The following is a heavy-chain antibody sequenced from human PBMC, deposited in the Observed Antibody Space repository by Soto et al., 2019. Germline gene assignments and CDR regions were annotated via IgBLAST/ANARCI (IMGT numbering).Heavy chain of an antibody. CDR1: GFTFSSYW. V-gene: IGHV3-74*01. CDR3: AKGGIAAAGTTLGWFDP. Sequence: EVQLVESGGGLVQPGGSQRLSCAASGFTFSSYWMHWVRQAPGKGLVWVSRINSDGSSTSYADSVKGRFTISRDNAKNTRYLQMNSLRAEDTAVYYCAKGGIAAAGTTLGWFDPWGQGTLVTVSS. J-gene: IGHJ5*02. D-gene: IGHD6-13*01. CDR2: INSDGSST.